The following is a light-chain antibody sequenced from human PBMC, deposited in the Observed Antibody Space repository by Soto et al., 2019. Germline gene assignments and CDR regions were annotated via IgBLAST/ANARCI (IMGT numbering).Light chain of an antibody. CDR1: QSVSSSY. Sequence: EIVVTQTPGTLSLSHGERATLSCRASQSVSSSYLAWYQQKPGQAPRLLIYGASSRPTGIPDRFSGSGSGTDFTLTISRLEPEDFAVYYCQQYGSSSTFGQGTRLEI. V-gene: IGKV3-20*01. CDR2: GAS. J-gene: IGKJ5*01. CDR3: QQYGSSST.